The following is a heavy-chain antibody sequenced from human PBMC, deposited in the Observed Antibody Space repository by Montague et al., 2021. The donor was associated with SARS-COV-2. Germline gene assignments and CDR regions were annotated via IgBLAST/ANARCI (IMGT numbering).Heavy chain of an antibody. CDR3: ASKENSSGWFKPDAFDI. CDR2: IYYSGST. CDR1: GGSISSSSYY. J-gene: IGHJ3*02. Sequence: SETLSLTCTVSGGSISSSSYYWGWIRQPPGKGLEWIGSIYYSGSTYYNPSLKSRVTISVDTSKNQFSLKLSSVTAADTAVYYCASKENSSGWFKPDAFDIWGQGTMVTVSS. D-gene: IGHD6-19*01. V-gene: IGHV4-39*01.